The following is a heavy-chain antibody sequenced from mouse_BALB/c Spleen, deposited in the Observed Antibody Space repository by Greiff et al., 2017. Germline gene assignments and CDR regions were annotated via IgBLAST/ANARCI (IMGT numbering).Heavy chain of an antibody. D-gene: IGHD4-1*02. V-gene: IGHV2-3*01. J-gene: IGHJ1*01. CDR1: GFSLTSYG. CDR3: ARRRVYCNCGDWYLDV. Sequence: QVQLMQSGPGLVAPSQSLSITCTVSGFSLTSYGVSWVRQPPGKGLEWLGVIWGDGSTNYHSALISRLSISKDNSKSQVFLKLHSLQTDDTATYYCARRRVYCNCGDWYLDVWGAGTTVTVSS. CDR2: IWGDGST.